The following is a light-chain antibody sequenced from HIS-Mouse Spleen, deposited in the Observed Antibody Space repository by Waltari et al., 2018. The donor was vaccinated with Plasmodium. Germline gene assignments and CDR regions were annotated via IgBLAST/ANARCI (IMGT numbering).Light chain of an antibody. CDR1: TSDGGGYNY. CDR3: SSYAGSNNLV. CDR2: AVS. V-gene: IGLV2-8*01. Sequence: QSALTQPPSASGSPGPSVTIPCTGTTSDGGGYNYVPWYQQHPGKAPKLMIYAVSKRPSGFPDRFSGSKSGNTASLTVSGLQAEDEADYYCSSYAGSNNLVFGGGTKLTVL. J-gene: IGLJ2*01.